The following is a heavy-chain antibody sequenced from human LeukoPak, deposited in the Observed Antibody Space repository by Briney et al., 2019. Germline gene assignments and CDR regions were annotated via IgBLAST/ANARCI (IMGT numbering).Heavy chain of an antibody. D-gene: IGHD6-19*01. CDR3: ARGYSSGWYLSY. V-gene: IGHV4-59*01. Sequence: PSETLSLTCTVSGGSISSYYWSWIRQPPGKGLEWTGYIYYSGSTNYNPSLKSRVTISVDTSKNQFSLKLSSVTAADTAVYYCARGYSSGWYLSYWGQGTLVTVSS. CDR2: IYYSGST. J-gene: IGHJ4*02. CDR1: GGSISSYY.